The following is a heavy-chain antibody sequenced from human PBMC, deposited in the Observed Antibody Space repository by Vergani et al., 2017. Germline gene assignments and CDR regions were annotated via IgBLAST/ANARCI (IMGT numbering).Heavy chain of an antibody. CDR3: ARAQYYNWFDP. CDR2: IYTSGRT. J-gene: IGHJ5*01. CDR1: GGSFSSDNVY. D-gene: IGHD3-10*01. Sequence: QVQLQESGPGLVTPSQTLSLTCSVSGGSFSSDNVYWTWIRQPAGKGLEWIGRIYTSGRTKYNPYLKSRVTISIETSRNQFSLNLSSVTAADTAVYYCARAQYYNWFDPWGQGRMVTVSS. V-gene: IGHV4-61*02.